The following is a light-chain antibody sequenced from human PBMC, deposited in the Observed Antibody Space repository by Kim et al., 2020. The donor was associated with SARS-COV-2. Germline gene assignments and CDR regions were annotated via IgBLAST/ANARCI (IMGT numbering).Light chain of an antibody. CDR1: QSVSSN. J-gene: IGKJ2*01. V-gene: IGKV3-15*01. CDR2: DSS. Sequence: GTPGERATLSCRASQSVSSNVAWYQQKPGQAPRLRIYDSSTRATEIPARFSASGSGTEFTLTISGLQSEDFAVYYCQQYNNWPPYTFGQGTKLEI. CDR3: QQYNNWPPYT.